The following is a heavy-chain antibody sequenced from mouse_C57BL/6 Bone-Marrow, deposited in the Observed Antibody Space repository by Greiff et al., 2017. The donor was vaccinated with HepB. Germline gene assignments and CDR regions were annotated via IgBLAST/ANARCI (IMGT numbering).Heavy chain of an antibody. J-gene: IGHJ1*03. CDR3: ARLDTTVVATDWYFDV. CDR2: INPNNGGT. D-gene: IGHD1-1*01. V-gene: IGHV1-18*01. CDR1: GYTFTDYN. Sequence: VQLQQSGPELVKPGASVKIPCKASGYTFTDYNMDWVKQSHGKSLEWIGDINPNNGGTIYNQKFKGKATLTVDKSSSTAYMELRSLTSEDTAVYYCARLDTTVVATDWYFDVWGTGTTVTVSS.